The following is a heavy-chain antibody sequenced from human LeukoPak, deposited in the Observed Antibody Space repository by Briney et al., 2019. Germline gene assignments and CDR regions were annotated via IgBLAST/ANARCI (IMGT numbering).Heavy chain of an antibody. J-gene: IGHJ4*02. D-gene: IGHD5-18*01. CDR1: GLTFSTYT. V-gene: IGHV3-21*06. Sequence: GGSLRLSCAASGLTFSTYTMHWVRQAPGKGLEWLSSISSRSNFINYSDSVRGRFTISRDNADNSLFLQMSSLSAEDTAVYYCARARVYGYSSGGLIDFWGQGTPVTVSS. CDR3: ARARVYGYSSGGLIDF. CDR2: ISSRSNFI.